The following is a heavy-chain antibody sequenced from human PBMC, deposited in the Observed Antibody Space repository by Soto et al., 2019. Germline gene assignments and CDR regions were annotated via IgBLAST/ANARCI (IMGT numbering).Heavy chain of an antibody. Sequence: EAQLVESGGGLVQPGGSRRLSCAASGFTFSSYWMHWVRQAPGKGLVWVSRIKTDGSSTNPADSVKGRITISRDSAKNTLYREMTSLRAEDTAVDYCARGVPNHYGVDVCGQGTMVTVSS. CDR2: IKTDGSST. CDR3: ARGVPNHYGVDV. CDR1: GFTFSSYW. J-gene: IGHJ3*01. V-gene: IGHV3-74*01. D-gene: IGHD3-10*01.